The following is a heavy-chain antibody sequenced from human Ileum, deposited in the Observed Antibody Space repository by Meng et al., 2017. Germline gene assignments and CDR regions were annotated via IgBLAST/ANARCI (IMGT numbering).Heavy chain of an antibody. CDR3: VRHGGKYFDS. V-gene: IGHV4-4*02. D-gene: IGHD2-15*01. CDR1: GGSIISSFY. Sequence: QVQLPESGPGLVQPSGTLSLTCTVSGGSIISSFYWSWVRQSPGKGLEWIGQIYLAGSPNYNPSLESRVTISVDKSKNQFSLRLTSVTAADTAIFYCVRHGGKYFDSWGQGTLVTVSS. J-gene: IGHJ4*02. CDR2: IYLAGSP.